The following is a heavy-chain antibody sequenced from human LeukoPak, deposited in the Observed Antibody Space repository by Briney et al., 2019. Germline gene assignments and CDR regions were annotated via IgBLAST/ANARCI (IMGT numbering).Heavy chain of an antibody. V-gene: IGHV3-21*01. CDR1: GFTFSSYS. Sequence: GGSLRLSCAASGFTFSSYSMNWVRQAPGKGLEWVSSISSSSYIYYADSVKGRFTISRDNAKNSLYLQMNSLRAEDTAAYYCARLPWNYYDSSGYVDWGQGTLVTVSS. CDR3: ARLPWNYYDSSGYVD. CDR2: ISSSSYI. J-gene: IGHJ4*02. D-gene: IGHD3-22*01.